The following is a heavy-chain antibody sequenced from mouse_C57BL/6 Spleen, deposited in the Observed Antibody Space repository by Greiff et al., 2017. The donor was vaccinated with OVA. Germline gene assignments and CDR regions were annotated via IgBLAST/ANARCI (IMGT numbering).Heavy chain of an antibody. Sequence: QVQLQQSGAELVKPGASVKLSCKASGYTFTSYWMQWVKQRPGQGLEWIGEIDPSDSYTNYNQKFKGKATLTVDTSSSTAYMQRSSLTSEDSAVYYCARSVVVPFADWGQGTLVTVSA. CDR2: IDPSDSYT. CDR3: ARSVVVPFAD. CDR1: GYTFTSYW. V-gene: IGHV1-50*01. D-gene: IGHD1-3*01. J-gene: IGHJ3*01.